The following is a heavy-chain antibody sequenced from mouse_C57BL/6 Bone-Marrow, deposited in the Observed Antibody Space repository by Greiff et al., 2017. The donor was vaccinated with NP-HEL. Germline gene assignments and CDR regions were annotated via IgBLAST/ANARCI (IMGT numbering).Heavy chain of an antibody. CDR1: GFTFSDYG. J-gene: IGHJ1*03. CDR3: ARQRILLRDWYFDV. CDR2: ISNLAYSI. V-gene: IGHV5-15*01. Sequence: EVKLMESGGGLVQPGGSLKLSCAASGFTFSDYGMAWVRQAPRKGPEWVAFISNLAYSIYYADTVTGRFTISRENAKNTLYLEMSSLRSEDTAMYYCARQRILLRDWYFDVWGTGTTVTVSS. D-gene: IGHD1-1*01.